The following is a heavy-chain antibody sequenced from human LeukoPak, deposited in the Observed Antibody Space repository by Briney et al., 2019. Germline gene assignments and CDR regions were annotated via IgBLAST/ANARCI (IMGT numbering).Heavy chain of an antibody. CDR1: GGSISGSSYY. Sequence: SETLSLTCTVSGGSISGSSYYWGWIRQPPGKGLEWIGSIYYSGSTYYKPSLKSRVTMSVDTSKNQFSLMLSSVTAADTAVYYCARPQRYSNYALDYWGQGTLVTVSS. CDR2: IYYSGST. V-gene: IGHV4-39*01. D-gene: IGHD4-11*01. CDR3: ARPQRYSNYALDY. J-gene: IGHJ4*02.